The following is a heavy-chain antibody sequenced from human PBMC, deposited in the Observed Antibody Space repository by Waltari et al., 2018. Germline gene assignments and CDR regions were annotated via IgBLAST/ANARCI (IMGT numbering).Heavy chain of an antibody. CDR3: AKDLTSSSKGI. CDR1: GFTFSSYG. Sequence: QVQLVESGGGVVQPGRSLRLSCAASGFTFSSYGMPWFRQAPGKGLEWVAVISYDGSNKYYADSVKGRFTISRDNSKNTLYLQMNSLRAEDTAVYYCAKDLTSSSKGIWGQGTMVTVSS. V-gene: IGHV3-30*18. D-gene: IGHD6-13*01. J-gene: IGHJ3*02. CDR2: ISYDGSNK.